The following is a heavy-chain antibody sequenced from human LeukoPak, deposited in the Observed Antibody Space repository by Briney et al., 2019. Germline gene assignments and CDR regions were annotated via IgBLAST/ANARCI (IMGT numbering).Heavy chain of an antibody. D-gene: IGHD2-2*01. CDR3: ARPSRSTGPAY. Sequence: GGSLRLSCAASGFIFSNYSMNWVRQAPGKGLEWVSWISSTSNTIYYADSVKGRFTISRDNAKNSLDLQMNSLRDEDAAVYYCARPSRSTGPAYWGQGTLVTVSS. V-gene: IGHV3-48*02. CDR2: ISSTSNTI. CDR1: GFIFSNYS. J-gene: IGHJ4*02.